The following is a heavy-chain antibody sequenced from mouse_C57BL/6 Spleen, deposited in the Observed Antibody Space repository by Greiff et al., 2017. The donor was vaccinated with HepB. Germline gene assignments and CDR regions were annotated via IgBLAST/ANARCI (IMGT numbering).Heavy chain of an antibody. CDR1: GYTFTSYW. V-gene: IGHV1-64*01. Sequence: QVQLQQPGAELVKPGASVKLSCKASGYTFTSYWMHWVKQRPGQGLEWIGMIHPNSGSTNYNEKFKSKATLTVDKSSSTTYMQRSSLTSEDSAVYYCANFYYYGSSPAGFAYWGQGTLVTVSA. CDR3: ANFYYYGSSPAGFAY. CDR2: IHPNSGST. D-gene: IGHD1-1*01. J-gene: IGHJ3*01.